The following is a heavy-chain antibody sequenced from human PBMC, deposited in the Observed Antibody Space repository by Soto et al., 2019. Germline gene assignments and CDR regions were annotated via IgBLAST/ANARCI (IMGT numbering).Heavy chain of an antibody. CDR3: ASVGLHCVSTSCYPSNIDV. Sequence: QVQLQESGPGLVKPSETLSLTCTVSGGSVSSGSYYWSWIRQPPGKGLEWIGYIYYSGSTNYNPSRISRVPTSLDTSMTPSSLKLSSVTAADTGVYYSASVGLHCVSTSCYPSNIDVWGRGTTVTVSS. V-gene: IGHV4-61*01. CDR2: IYYSGST. CDR1: GGSVSSGSYY. D-gene: IGHD2-2*01. J-gene: IGHJ6*02.